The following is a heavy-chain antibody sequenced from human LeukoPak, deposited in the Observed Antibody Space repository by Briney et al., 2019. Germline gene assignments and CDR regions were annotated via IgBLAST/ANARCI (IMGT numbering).Heavy chain of an antibody. D-gene: IGHD5-12*01. V-gene: IGHV5-51*01. CDR3: ARHGSGYSGYDGTTIDY. J-gene: IGHJ4*02. CDR1: GYSFTSYW. Sequence: GESLKISCKGSGYSFTSYWIGWVRQMPGKGLEWMGIIYPGDSDTRYSPSFQGQVTISADKSISTAYLQWSSLKASDTAIYYCARHGSGYSGYDGTTIDYWGQGTLVTVSS. CDR2: IYPGDSDT.